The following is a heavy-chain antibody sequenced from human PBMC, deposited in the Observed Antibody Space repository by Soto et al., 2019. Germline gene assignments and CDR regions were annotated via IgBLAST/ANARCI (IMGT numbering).Heavy chain of an antibody. Sequence: GASVKVSCKASGGTFSSYAISWVRQAPGQGLEWMGGIIPIFGTANYAQKFQGRVTMTRDTSISTAYMELSRLRSDDTAVYYCARVNVVVVAATREYYFDYWGQGTLVTVSS. D-gene: IGHD2-15*01. V-gene: IGHV1-69*05. CDR3: ARVNVVVVAATREYYFDY. CDR2: IIPIFGTA. CDR1: GGTFSSYA. J-gene: IGHJ4*02.